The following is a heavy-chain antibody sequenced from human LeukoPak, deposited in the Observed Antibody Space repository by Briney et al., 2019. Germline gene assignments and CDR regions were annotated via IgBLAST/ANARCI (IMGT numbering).Heavy chain of an antibody. D-gene: IGHD6-19*01. V-gene: IGHV4-59*08. CDR2: IYYSGST. CDR1: GGSISNY. Sequence: PSETLSLTCTVSGGSISNYWSWIRQPPGKGLEWIGYIYYSGSTNYNPSLKSRVTIPVDTSKNQFSLKLSSVTAADTAVYYCASISSGWYAASAEYFQHWGQGTLVTVSS. J-gene: IGHJ1*01. CDR3: ASISSGWYAASAEYFQH.